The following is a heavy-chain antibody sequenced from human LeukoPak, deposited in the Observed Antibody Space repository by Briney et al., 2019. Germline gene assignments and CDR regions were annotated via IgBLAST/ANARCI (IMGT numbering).Heavy chain of an antibody. J-gene: IGHJ4*02. Sequence: PGGSLGLSCAASGFTFSSYAMSWVRQAPGKGLEWVSAISGSGGSTYYADSVKGRFTISRDNSKNTLYLQMNSLRAEDTAVYYCASIGSYYYGSGSYYNYWGQGTLVTVSS. CDR1: GFTFSSYA. V-gene: IGHV3-23*01. D-gene: IGHD3-10*01. CDR2: ISGSGGST. CDR3: ASIGSYYYGSGSYYNY.